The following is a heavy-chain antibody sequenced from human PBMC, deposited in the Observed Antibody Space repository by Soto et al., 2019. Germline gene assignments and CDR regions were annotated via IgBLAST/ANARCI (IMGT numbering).Heavy chain of an antibody. Sequence: ASVKVSCKASGYTFTSYGISWVRQAPGQGLEWMGWISAYNGNTNYAQKLQGRVTMTTDTSTSTAYMELRSLRSDDTAVYYCARALLYYYDSSGFLVPPFDPWGQGTLVTVSS. J-gene: IGHJ5*02. V-gene: IGHV1-18*04. CDR3: ARALLYYYDSSGFLVPPFDP. CDR1: GYTFTSYG. CDR2: ISAYNGNT. D-gene: IGHD3-22*01.